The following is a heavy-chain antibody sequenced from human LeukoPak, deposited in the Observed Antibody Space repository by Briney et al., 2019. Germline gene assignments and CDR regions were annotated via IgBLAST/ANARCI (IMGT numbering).Heavy chain of an antibody. Sequence: GGSLRLSCAASGFTFSSYAMSWVRQAPGKGLEWVSAISGSGGSTYYADSVKGRFTISRDNAKNSLYLQMNSLRAEDTAVYYCARGGNYAPLDYWGQGTLVTVSS. CDR3: ARGGNYAPLDY. J-gene: IGHJ4*02. CDR1: GFTFSSYA. CDR2: ISGSGGST. V-gene: IGHV3-23*01. D-gene: IGHD1-7*01.